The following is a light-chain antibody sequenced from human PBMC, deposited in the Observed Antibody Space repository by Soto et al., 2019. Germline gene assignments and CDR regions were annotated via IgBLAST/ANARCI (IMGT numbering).Light chain of an antibody. J-gene: IGKJ1*01. Sequence: EIVLTQSPGTLSLSPGERATLSCRASQSVSSSYLAWYQQKPGQAPRLLIYGASSRATGIPDRFSGSGSGTDLTLTISRLEPEDFAVYYCQQRGTFGQGTKVEIK. CDR1: QSVSSSY. CDR2: GAS. CDR3: QQRGT. V-gene: IGKV3-20*01.